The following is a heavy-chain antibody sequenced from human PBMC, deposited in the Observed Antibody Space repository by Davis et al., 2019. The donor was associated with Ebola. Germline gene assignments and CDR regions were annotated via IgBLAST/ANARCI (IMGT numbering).Heavy chain of an antibody. CDR1: GFTFSSYS. D-gene: IGHD3-3*01. J-gene: IGHJ6*04. CDR3: ARSGLSFGVVKYHYGMDV. V-gene: IGHV3-48*01. Sequence: GGSLRLSCAASGFTFSSYSMNWVRQAPGKGLEWVSYISSSSSTIYYADSVKGRFTISRDNSKKTMYLQMNSLRAEDTAVYYCARSGLSFGVVKYHYGMDVWGKGTTVTVFS. CDR2: ISSSSSTI.